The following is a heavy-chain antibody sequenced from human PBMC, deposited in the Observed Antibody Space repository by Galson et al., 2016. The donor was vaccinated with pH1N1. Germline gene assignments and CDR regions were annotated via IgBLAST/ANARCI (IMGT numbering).Heavy chain of an antibody. CDR2: VNPGGSTI. J-gene: IGHJ3*02. Sequence: QSGAEVKRPGESLKISCKASGYRFTSYWIAWVRQVPGKGLEWVGVVNPGGSTIRYGPPFQGQVTISSDKSINTAYLQWISLKASDTAMYYCARQNDYGDYRGDAFDIWGQGTMVTVSS. CDR1: GYRFTSYW. D-gene: IGHD4-17*01. CDR3: ARQNDYGDYRGDAFDI. V-gene: IGHV5-51*01.